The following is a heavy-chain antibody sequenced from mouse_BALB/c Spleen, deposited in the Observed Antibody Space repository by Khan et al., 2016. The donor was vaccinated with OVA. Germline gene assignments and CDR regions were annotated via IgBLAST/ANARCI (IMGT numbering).Heavy chain of an antibody. CDR2: MSYSGST. Sequence: EVQLVESGPGLVKPSQSLSLTCTVTGYSITSDYAWNWIRQFPGNKLEWMGYMSYSGSTSYNPSLKSRISITRDTSKNQFFLQLNSVTTEDTATYDCARDGSRYNYAMDDWGQGTAVTVSS. CDR3: ARDGSRYNYAMDD. V-gene: IGHV3-2*02. CDR1: GYSITSDYA. D-gene: IGHD2-3*01. J-gene: IGHJ4*01.